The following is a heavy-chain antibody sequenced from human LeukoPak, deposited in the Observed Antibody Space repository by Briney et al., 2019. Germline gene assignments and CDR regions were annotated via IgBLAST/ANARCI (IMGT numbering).Heavy chain of an antibody. CDR2: IIPIFGTA. J-gene: IGHJ5*02. V-gene: IGHV1-69*13. Sequence: WASVKVSCKASGGTFSSCAISWVRQAPGQGLEWMGGIIPIFGTANYAQKFQGRVTITADESTSTAYMELSSLRSEDTAVYYCARDGGYGDYGGNWFDPWGQGTLVTVSS. D-gene: IGHD4-17*01. CDR3: ARDGGYGDYGGNWFDP. CDR1: GGTFSSCA.